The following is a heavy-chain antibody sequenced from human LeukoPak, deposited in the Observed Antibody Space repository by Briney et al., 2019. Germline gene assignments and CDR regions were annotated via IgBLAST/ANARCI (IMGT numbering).Heavy chain of an antibody. J-gene: IGHJ4*02. CDR1: GYTFTSYY. V-gene: IGHV1-46*01. CDR2: ISPSGGST. D-gene: IGHD2-2*01. Sequence: ASVKVSCKASGYTFTSYYMHWVRQAPGQGLEWMGVISPSGGSTTYAQKFQGRVTLTRDMSTSTDYLELSSLRSDDTAVYYCARGGRHRYCSSTSCYGPFDYWGQGTLVTVSS. CDR3: ARGGRHRYCSSTSCYGPFDY.